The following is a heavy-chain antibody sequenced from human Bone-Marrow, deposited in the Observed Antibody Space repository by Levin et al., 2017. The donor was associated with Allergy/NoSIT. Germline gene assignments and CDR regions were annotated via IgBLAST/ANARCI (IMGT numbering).Heavy chain of an antibody. CDR3: ARCSGGTCYSGVDS. CDR2: IYYSGST. CDR1: GDSMSSGDDY. Sequence: RTSETLSLTCTVSGDSMSSGDDYWSWIRQPPGKGLEWIGYIYYSGSTYYNPSLKSRVIMSVDTSKNHFSLKLGSATAADTAVYYRARCSGGTCYSGVDSWGQGTLVTVSS. D-gene: IGHD2-15*01. V-gene: IGHV4-30-4*01. J-gene: IGHJ4*02.